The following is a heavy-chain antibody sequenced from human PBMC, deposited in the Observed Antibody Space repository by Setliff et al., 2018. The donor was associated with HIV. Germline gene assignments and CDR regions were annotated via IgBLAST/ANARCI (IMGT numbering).Heavy chain of an antibody. Sequence: ASVKVSCKASGYTFTSYPMHWVRQAPGQGLEWMGVINTSGGSAGYAEKFRGRVAMTSDTSTNTVYMDLRNLRSEDTAVYYCARNQGDASGWYAGDYWGHGTLVTVSS. V-gene: IGHV1-46*01. CDR3: ARNQGDASGWYAGDY. D-gene: IGHD6-19*01. J-gene: IGHJ4*01. CDR1: GYTFTSYP. CDR2: INTSGGSA.